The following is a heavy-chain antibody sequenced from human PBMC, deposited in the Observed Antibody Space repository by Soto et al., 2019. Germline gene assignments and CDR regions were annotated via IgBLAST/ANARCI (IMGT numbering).Heavy chain of an antibody. Sequence: PGGSLRLSCAASGFTFSSYWMHWVRQAPGKGLVRVSRINSDGRSTSYADSVKGRFTISRDNAKNTLYLQMNSLRAEDTAVYYCAIDDPPRGYYDSSGSWYFDLWGRGTLVTVSS. CDR2: INSDGRST. CDR3: AIDDPPRGYYDSSGSWYFDL. V-gene: IGHV3-74*01. D-gene: IGHD3-22*01. CDR1: GFTFSSYW. J-gene: IGHJ2*01.